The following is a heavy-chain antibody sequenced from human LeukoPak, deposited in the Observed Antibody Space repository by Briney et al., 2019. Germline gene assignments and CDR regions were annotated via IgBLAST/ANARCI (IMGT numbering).Heavy chain of an antibody. D-gene: IGHD6-13*01. J-gene: IGHJ4*02. Sequence: GGSLRLSCAASGFTFSSYAMSWVRQAPGKGLEWVSVISGSGGSTYYAASVKGRFTISRDNSKNTLYLQMNSLRAEDTAVYYCAKLPRDIAAAGAFDYWGQGTLVTVSS. CDR1: GFTFSSYA. CDR2: ISGSGGST. V-gene: IGHV3-23*01. CDR3: AKLPRDIAAAGAFDY.